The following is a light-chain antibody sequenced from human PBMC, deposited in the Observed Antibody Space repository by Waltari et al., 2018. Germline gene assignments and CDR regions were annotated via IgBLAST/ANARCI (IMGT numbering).Light chain of an antibody. V-gene: IGKV1-33*01. Sequence: DIQMTPSPSSLSASVGDTVTITCQASQDISNYLHWYQQKPGKAPKLRIYDASNLETVVPSRFSGSGSGTDFTFTISSLQPEDIATYYCQQYDNLPLTFGGGTKVEIK. CDR3: QQYDNLPLT. CDR2: DAS. CDR1: QDISNY. J-gene: IGKJ4*01.